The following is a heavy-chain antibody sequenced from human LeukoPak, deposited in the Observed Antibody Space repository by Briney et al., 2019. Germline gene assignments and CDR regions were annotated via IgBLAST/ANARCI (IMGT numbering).Heavy chain of an antibody. CDR1: GFTFSSYA. V-gene: IGHV3-23*01. D-gene: IGHD6-6*01. CDR2: ISGSGGST. Sequence: GGSLRLSCAASGFTFSSYAMSWVRQAPGKGLEWVSAISGSGGSTYYADPVKGRFTISRDNSKNTLYLQMNSLRAEDTAVYYCAKGDSIAARPHYFDYWGQGTLVTVSS. J-gene: IGHJ4*02. CDR3: AKGDSIAARPHYFDY.